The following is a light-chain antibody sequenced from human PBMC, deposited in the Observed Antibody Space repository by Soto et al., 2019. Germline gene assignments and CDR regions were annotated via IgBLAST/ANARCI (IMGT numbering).Light chain of an antibody. CDR3: SSFTSGTTLV. CDR1: SSDVGAYNY. J-gene: IGLJ3*02. V-gene: IGLV2-8*01. Sequence: QSALTQPPSASGSPGQSVTISCTGTSSDVGAYNYVSWYQQHPGKAPKLMIYEVSKRPSGVPDRFSGSKSGNTASLTVSGLQAEDEADYYCSSFTSGTTLVFGGGTKLTVL. CDR2: EVS.